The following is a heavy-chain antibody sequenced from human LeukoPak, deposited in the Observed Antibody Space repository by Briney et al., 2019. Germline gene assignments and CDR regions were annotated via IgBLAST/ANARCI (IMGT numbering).Heavy chain of an antibody. Sequence: GGSLRLSCAASGFTFSSYAMSWVRQAPGKGLEWVSAISGSGGSTYYADSVKGRFTISRDNSKNSLYLQMNSLRAEDTAVYYCARDQRNGYNYGAFDIWGQGTMVTVSS. CDR2: ISGSGGST. V-gene: IGHV3-23*01. D-gene: IGHD5-24*01. CDR3: ARDQRNGYNYGAFDI. CDR1: GFTFSSYA. J-gene: IGHJ3*02.